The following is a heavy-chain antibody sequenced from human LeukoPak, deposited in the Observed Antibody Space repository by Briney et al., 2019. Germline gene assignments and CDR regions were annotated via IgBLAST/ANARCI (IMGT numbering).Heavy chain of an antibody. CDR3: AKVLRFLEWSLRRFDI. J-gene: IGHJ3*02. CDR1: GFTFSSYG. V-gene: IGHV3-30*02. D-gene: IGHD3-3*01. Sequence: GGSLRLSCAASGFTFSSYGMHWVRQAPGKGLEWVAFIRYDGSNKYYADSVRGRFTISRDNSKNTLYLQMNSLRAEDTAVYYCAKVLRFLEWSLRRFDIWGQGTMVTVSS. CDR2: IRYDGSNK.